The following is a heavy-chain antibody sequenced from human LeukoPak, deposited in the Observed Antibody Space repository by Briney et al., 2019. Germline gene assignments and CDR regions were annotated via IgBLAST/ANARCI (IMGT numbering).Heavy chain of an antibody. V-gene: IGHV4-4*02. CDR3: AAKGTASPNWFDP. CDR1: GASISSNIW. CDR2: IHYSGST. J-gene: IGHJ5*02. D-gene: IGHD1-1*01. Sequence: SETLSLTCAVSGASISSNIWWSWVRQPPGKGLEWIGEIHYSGSTNYNPSLKSRVTILVDKSKNQFSLKLNTVTAADSAVYYCAAKGTASPNWFDPWGQGTLVTVSS.